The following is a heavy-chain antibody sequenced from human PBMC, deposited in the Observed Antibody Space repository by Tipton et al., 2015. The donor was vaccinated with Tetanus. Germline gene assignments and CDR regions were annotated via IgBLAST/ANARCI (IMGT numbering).Heavy chain of an antibody. V-gene: IGHV3-33*07. D-gene: IGHD7-27*01. Sequence: SLRLSCATSGFTFSNTGFFWVRQAPGKGLECVALIWSDGNTKYNVDSVKGRFTISRDSSTNTVYLQMNSLRVEDTAIYYCVRDRNWGPLDPWGKGTLVTVSS. J-gene: IGHJ5*02. CDR1: GFTFSNTG. CDR2: IWSDGNTK. CDR3: VRDRNWGPLDP.